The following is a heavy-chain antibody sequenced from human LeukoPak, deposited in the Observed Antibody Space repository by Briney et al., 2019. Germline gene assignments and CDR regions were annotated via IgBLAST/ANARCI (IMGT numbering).Heavy chain of an antibody. CDR2: IYYSGST. CDR1: GGSISSYY. Sequence: SETLSLTCTVSGGSISSYYWSWIRQPPGEGLEWIGYIYYSGSTNYNPSLKSRVTISVDTSKNQFSLKLSSVTAADTAVYYCARALAAAGVDYWGQGTLVTVSS. J-gene: IGHJ4*02. D-gene: IGHD6-13*01. CDR3: ARALAAAGVDY. V-gene: IGHV4-59*01.